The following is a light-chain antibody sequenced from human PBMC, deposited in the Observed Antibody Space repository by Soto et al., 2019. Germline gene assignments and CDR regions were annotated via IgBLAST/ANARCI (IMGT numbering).Light chain of an antibody. Sequence: SVLTQPPSAAATPGQRVTISCSGSISNIARRSVYWYQQLPGTAPKLLMYSSDLRPSGVPDRFYGSKSGPTASLAISGDQSEDVADYSCSTWDDSLNGWVLGGGTKLTAL. V-gene: IGLV1-44*01. CDR2: SSD. J-gene: IGLJ3*02. CDR1: ISNIARRS. CDR3: STWDDSLNGWV.